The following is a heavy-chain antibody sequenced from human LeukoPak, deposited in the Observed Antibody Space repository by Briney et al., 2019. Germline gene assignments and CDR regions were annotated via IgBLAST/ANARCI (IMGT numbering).Heavy chain of an antibody. J-gene: IGHJ4*02. CDR3: ARGASSYYDSSDYFDY. D-gene: IGHD3-22*01. V-gene: IGHV1-18*01. CDR2: ISVYNGNT. CDR1: GYTFTSHG. Sequence: ASVKVSCKASGYTFTSHGISWVRQAPGQGLEWMGWISVYNGNTNYAQKLQGRVTMTTDTSTSAAYMELRSLRSDDTAVYYCARGASSYYDSSDYFDYWGQGTLVTVSS.